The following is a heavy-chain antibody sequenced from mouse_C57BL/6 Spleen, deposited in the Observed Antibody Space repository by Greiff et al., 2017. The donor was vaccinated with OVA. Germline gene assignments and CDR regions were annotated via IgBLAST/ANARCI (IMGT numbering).Heavy chain of an antibody. CDR2: IYPNNGGT. CDR1: GYTFTDYY. V-gene: IGHV1-26*01. CDR3: AREEYYGSSLRGDY. J-gene: IGHJ3*01. D-gene: IGHD1-1*01. Sequence: EVQLQQSGPELVKPGASVKLSCKASGYTFTDYYMNWVKQSPGQSLEWIGDIYPNNGGTSYNEKFKGKATLTVDKSSSTAYMELRSLTSEDSAVYYCAREEYYGSSLRGDYWGQGTLVTVSA.